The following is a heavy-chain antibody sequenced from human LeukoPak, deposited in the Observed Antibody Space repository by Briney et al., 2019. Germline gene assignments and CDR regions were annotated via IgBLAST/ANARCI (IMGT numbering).Heavy chain of an antibody. CDR2: ISGSGGST. CDR1: GFTFSSYG. D-gene: IGHD1-1*01. CDR3: AKVGPRYRPEGWYFDL. Sequence: GGTLRLSCAASGFTFSSYGMSWVRQAPGKGLEWVSAISGSGGSTYYADSVKGRFTISRDNSKNTLYLQMNSLRAEDTAVYYCAKVGPRYRPEGWYFDLWGRGTLVTVSS. V-gene: IGHV3-23*01. J-gene: IGHJ2*01.